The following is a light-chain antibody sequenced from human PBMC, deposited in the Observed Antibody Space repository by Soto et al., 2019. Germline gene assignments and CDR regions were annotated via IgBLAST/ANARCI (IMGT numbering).Light chain of an antibody. CDR3: QQYGSSPPHT. CDR1: QSISSSY. V-gene: IGKV3-20*01. CDR2: GAS. J-gene: IGKJ2*01. Sequence: EIVLTQSPGTLSLSPGERATLSCRASQSISSSYLAWYQQKPGQAPRLLIYGASNRATGIPDRFSGSGSGTYFTLTISRLEPEDFAVYYCQQYGSSPPHTFGQGTKLEIK.